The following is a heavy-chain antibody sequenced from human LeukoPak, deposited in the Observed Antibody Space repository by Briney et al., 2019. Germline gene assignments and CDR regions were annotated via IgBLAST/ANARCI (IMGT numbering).Heavy chain of an antibody. J-gene: IGHJ5*02. V-gene: IGHV4-34*01. CDR3: ARHAGITMIANTPNWFDP. CDR1: GGSFSGYY. CDR2: INHSGST. Sequence: PSETLSLTCAVYGGSFSGYYWSWIRQPPGKGLEWIGEINHSGSTNYNPSLKSRVTISVDTSKNQFSLKLSSVTAADTAVYYCARHAGITMIANTPNWFDPWGQGTLVTVSS. D-gene: IGHD3-22*01.